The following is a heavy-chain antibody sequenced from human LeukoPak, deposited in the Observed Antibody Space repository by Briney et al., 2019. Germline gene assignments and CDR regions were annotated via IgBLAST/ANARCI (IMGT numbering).Heavy chain of an antibody. D-gene: IGHD3-3*01. CDR1: GFTFSGYA. J-gene: IGHJ4*02. CDR3: AKTHPYDFWSGYYEGVFDY. V-gene: IGHV3-23*01. Sequence: GGSLRLSCAASGFTFSGYAMSWVRQAPGKGLEGVSAISGSGGSTYYADSVKGRFTISRDNSKNTLYLQMNSLRAEDTAVYYCAKTHPYDFWSGYYEGVFDYWGQGTQVTVSS. CDR2: ISGSGGST.